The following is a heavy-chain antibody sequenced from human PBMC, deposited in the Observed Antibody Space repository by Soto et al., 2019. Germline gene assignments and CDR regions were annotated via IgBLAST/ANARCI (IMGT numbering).Heavy chain of an antibody. CDR3: TRHPDYYDSSGSNTYAFDI. CDR1: GGTFSSYT. CDR2: IIPILGIA. Sequence: SVKVSCKASGGTFSSYTISWVRQAPGQGLEWMGRIIPILGIANYAQKFQGRVTITADKSTSTAYMELNSLKTEDTAVYYCTRHPDYYDSSGSNTYAFDIWGQGTMVTVSS. D-gene: IGHD3-22*01. V-gene: IGHV1-69*02. J-gene: IGHJ3*02.